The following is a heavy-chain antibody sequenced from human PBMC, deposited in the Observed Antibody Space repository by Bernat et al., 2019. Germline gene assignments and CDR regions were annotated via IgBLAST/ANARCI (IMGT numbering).Heavy chain of an antibody. Sequence: QLQLQESGPGLVKPSETLSLTCTVSVGSISSSSYYWAWIRQPPGRGLEWIGSIYYSGRTYYNPDLKSRVTISVDTSRNQCSVKRSSVTAADTAVYYCARRYDLWGNYGFDAWGQGTLVTVAS. CDR3: ARRYDLWGNYGFDA. CDR1: VGSISSSSYY. CDR2: IYYSGRT. V-gene: IGHV4-39*01. J-gene: IGHJ5*02. D-gene: IGHD1-7*01.